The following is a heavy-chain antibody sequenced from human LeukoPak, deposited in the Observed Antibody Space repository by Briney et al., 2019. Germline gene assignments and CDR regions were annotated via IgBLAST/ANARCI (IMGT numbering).Heavy chain of an antibody. CDR1: DFTFSGSA. CDR3: TTTAAKADNYYYAMDV. J-gene: IGHJ6*04. D-gene: IGHD1-26*01. V-gene: IGHV3-73*01. Sequence: PGGSLRLSCAASDFTFSGSAMHWVRQASGEGLEWVGRIRSKTNNYATVYAASVNGRSTISRDDSKNTAYLQMNSLETEDTAVYYCTTTAAKADNYYYAMDVWGKGTTVTVSS. CDR2: IRSKTNNYAT.